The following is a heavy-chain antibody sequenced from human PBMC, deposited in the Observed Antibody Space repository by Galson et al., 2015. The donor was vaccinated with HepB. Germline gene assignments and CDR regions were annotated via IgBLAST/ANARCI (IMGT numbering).Heavy chain of an antibody. CDR1: RFTFSNYW. D-gene: IGHD2-21*02. V-gene: IGHV3-74*01. CDR2: ISSGGGTT. Sequence: SLRLSCAASRFTFSNYWMHWVRQAPGKGLVWVSRISSGGGTTAYADSVRGRFTISRDNAKNTLYLQMNSLRVEDTAVYYCARLPYCGGDCSLDYWGQGTLVTVSS. J-gene: IGHJ4*02. CDR3: ARLPYCGGDCSLDY.